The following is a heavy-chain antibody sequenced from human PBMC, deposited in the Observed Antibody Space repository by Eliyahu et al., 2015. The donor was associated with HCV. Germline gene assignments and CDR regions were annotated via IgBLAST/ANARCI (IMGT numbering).Heavy chain of an antibody. Sequence: QVQLQESGPGLVKPSETLSLTCXVXGXSXTTYXWSWIRQPPGKGLEWIGYIHYSGSTNYNPPLKSRVTLSIDTSKNQFSLKLTSVTAADTAIYYCASGGGGIAVTGTGGWFDPWGQGTLVTVFS. D-gene: IGHD6-19*01. V-gene: IGHV4-59*01. CDR1: GXSXTTYX. CDR2: IHYSGST. CDR3: ASGGGGIAVTGTGGWFDP. J-gene: IGHJ5*02.